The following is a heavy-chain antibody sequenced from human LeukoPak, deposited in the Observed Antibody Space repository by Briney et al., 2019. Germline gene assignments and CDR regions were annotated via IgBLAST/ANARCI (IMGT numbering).Heavy chain of an antibody. CDR3: ARVGVSWGGFDI. CDR1: GFTLSTYW. J-gene: IGHJ3*02. D-gene: IGHD3-3*01. CDR2: IKGDGSIT. Sequence: GGSLRLSCAASGFTLSTYWVYWVRQAPGKGLAWVSRIKGDGSITTYADSVKGRFTISRDNARNTVFLQMNSLRGEDTAVYYCARVGVSWGGFDIWGQGTMVTVSS. V-gene: IGHV3-74*01.